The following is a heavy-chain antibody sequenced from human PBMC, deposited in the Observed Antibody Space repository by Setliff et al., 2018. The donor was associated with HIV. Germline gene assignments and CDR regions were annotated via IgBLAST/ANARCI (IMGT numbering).Heavy chain of an antibody. D-gene: IGHD7-27*01. CDR2: ISPDGRAT. CDR1: GFTFSSAW. CDR3: MRWGLPYPIDY. Sequence: PGGSLRLSCAASGFTFSSAWMGWVRQAPAKGLEWVANISPDGRATYYVDSVKGRFTISRDNAKNSLYLQLNSLRVEDTAVYYCMRWGLPYPIDYWGQGMLVTVSS. J-gene: IGHJ4*02. V-gene: IGHV3-7*01.